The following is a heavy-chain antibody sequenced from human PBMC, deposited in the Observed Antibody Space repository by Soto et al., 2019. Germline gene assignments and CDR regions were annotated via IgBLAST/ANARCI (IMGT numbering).Heavy chain of an antibody. CDR3: AKELRQLWHHGDRDAFDI. CDR2: ISGSGGST. CDR1: GFTFSSYA. Sequence: PGGSLRLSCAASGFTFSSYAMSWVRQAPGKGLEWVSAISGSGGSTYYADSVKGRFTSSRDNSKNTLYLQMNSLRAEDTAVYYCAKELRQLWHHGDRDAFDIWGQGTMVTVSS. D-gene: IGHD5-18*01. J-gene: IGHJ3*02. V-gene: IGHV3-23*01.